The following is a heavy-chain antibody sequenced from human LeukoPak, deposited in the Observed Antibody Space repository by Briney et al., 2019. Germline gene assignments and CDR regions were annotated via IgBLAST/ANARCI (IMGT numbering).Heavy chain of an antibody. V-gene: IGHV5-51*01. CDR2: IYPGDSDT. CDR3: ARGAAGTTTDYYYFGLDV. Sequence: AASVKISCKGSGYRFTDYWIGWVRQMPGKGLEWMGIIYPGDSDTRYSPSFQGQVTISADKSINTAHLQWSSLKASDTAMYYCARGAAGTTTDYYYFGLDVWGQGTTVRVSS. D-gene: IGHD1-7*01. J-gene: IGHJ6*02. CDR1: GYRFTDYW.